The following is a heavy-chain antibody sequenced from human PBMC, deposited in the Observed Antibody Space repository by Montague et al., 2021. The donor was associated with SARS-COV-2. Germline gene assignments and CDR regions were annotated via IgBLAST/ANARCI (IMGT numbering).Heavy chain of an antibody. Sequence: SETLSLTCAVYGGSFSGYCWSWIRQRQGKGLEWIGESSHSESTNYNQSPKSQITISIDTSKNQFHLKLSSVTAADTAAYYCARLAYRLLFIASYYGMDVWGQGTTVTVSS. J-gene: IGHJ6*02. V-gene: IGHV4-34*01. CDR3: ARLAYRLLFIASYYGMDV. CDR2: SSHSEST. CDR1: GGSFSGYC. D-gene: IGHD2-2*01.